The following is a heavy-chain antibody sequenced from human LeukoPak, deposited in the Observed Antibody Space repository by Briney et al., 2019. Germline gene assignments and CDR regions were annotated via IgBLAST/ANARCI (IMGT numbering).Heavy chain of an antibody. D-gene: IGHD3-9*01. CDR1: GGSISSYY. CDR2: IYYSGST. CDR3: ARGYDILTGYYYYMDV. V-gene: IGHV4-59*01. Sequence: PSETLSLTCTVSGGSISSYYWSWIRQPPGKGLEWIGYIYYSGSTNYNPSLKSRVTISVDTSKNQFSLKLSSVTAADTAVYYCARGYDILTGYYYYMDVWGKGTTVTVSS. J-gene: IGHJ6*03.